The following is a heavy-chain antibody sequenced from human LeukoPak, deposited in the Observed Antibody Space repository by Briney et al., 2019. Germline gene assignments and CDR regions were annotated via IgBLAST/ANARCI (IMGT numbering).Heavy chain of an antibody. Sequence: GRSLRLSCAASGFTFSSYGMHWVRQAPGKGLEWVAVIWYDGSNKYYADSVKGRFTISRDNSKNTLYLQMNSLRAEDTAVYYCAKDRSSGWYSFQHWGQGTLVSVSS. CDR3: AKDRSSGWYSFQH. CDR1: GFTFSSYG. J-gene: IGHJ1*01. CDR2: IWYDGSNK. D-gene: IGHD6-19*01. V-gene: IGHV3-33*06.